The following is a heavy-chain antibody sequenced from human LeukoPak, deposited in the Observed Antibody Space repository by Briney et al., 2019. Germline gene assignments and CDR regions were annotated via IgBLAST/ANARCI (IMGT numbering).Heavy chain of an antibody. CDR1: SGSISGSSYF. CDR3: ARGPYYSGSGSLDY. CDR2: IYYSGST. V-gene: IGHV4-39*07. J-gene: IGHJ4*02. D-gene: IGHD3-10*01. Sequence: PSETLSLTCTVSSGSISGSSYFWGWIRQPPGKGLEWIGSIYYSGSTYYNPSLKSRVTISVDTSKDQFSLKLSSVTAADTAVYYCARGPYYSGSGSLDYWGQGTLVTVSS.